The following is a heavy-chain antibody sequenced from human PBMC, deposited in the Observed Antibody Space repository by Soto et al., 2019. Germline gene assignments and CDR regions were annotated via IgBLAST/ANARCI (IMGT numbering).Heavy chain of an antibody. CDR1: GFTFSRYA. CDR2: LSKDGSVQ. CDR3: VRLQSGAVAESFDS. D-gene: IGHD2-15*01. V-gene: IGHV3-30*04. J-gene: IGHJ4*02. Sequence: GGSLRLSCAGSGFTFSRYALHWVRLAPGKGLEWVAALSKDGSVQYWLDSVRGRFTISRDNSKNTLYLQMNSLRPEDTGVYYCVRLQSGAVAESFDSWGQGTQVTVSS.